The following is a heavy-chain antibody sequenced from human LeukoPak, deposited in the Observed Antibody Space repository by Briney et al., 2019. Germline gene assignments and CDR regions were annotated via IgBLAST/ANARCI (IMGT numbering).Heavy chain of an antibody. CDR3: ARVSHSSGYHDFDY. J-gene: IGHJ4*02. D-gene: IGHD3-22*01. Sequence: SETLSLTCTVSGGSISSSSYYWGWIRQPPGKGLEWIGSIYYSGSTYYNPSLKSRVTISVDTSKNQFSLKLSSVTAADTAVYYCARVSHSSGYHDFDYWGQGTLVTVSS. CDR2: IYYSGST. CDR1: GGSISSSSYY. V-gene: IGHV4-39*07.